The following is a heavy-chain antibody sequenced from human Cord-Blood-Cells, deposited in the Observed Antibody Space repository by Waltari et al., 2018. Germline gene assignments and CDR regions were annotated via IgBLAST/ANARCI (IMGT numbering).Heavy chain of an antibody. CDR3: ATLTSSY. CDR1: GYSISSGYY. Sequence: VQLQESGPGLVKPSETLSLTCAVSGYSISSGYYWGWIRQPPGKGLEWIGSIYHSGSTYYNPSLKSRVTISVDTSKNQFSLKLSSVTAADTAVYYCATLTSSYWGQGTLVTVSS. D-gene: IGHD2-21*02. J-gene: IGHJ4*02. V-gene: IGHV4-38-2*01. CDR2: IYHSGST.